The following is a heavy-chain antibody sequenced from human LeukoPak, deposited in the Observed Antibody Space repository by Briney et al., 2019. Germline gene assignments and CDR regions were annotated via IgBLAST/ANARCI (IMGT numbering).Heavy chain of an antibody. V-gene: IGHV4-59*01. J-gene: IGHJ4*02. Sequence: SETLSLTCTASDDSITMYYWTWIRQPPGKGLEWIGYVDHTGSTKFNPSLNGRVSISRDTSNNFFSLRLRSVTAADTAVYFCARGGDRSFDYWGQGTLVTVSS. D-gene: IGHD3-10*01. CDR2: VDHTGST. CDR1: DDSITMYY. CDR3: ARGGDRSFDY.